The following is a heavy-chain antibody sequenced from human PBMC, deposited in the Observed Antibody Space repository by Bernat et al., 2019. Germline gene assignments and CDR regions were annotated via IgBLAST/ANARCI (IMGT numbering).Heavy chain of an antibody. D-gene: IGHD5-18*01. Sequence: EVQLVESGGGLVKPGGSLRLSCAASGFTFSSYSMNWVRQAPGKGLEWVSSISSSSSYIYYADSVKGRFTISRDNAKNSLYLQMNSLRAEDTAVYYCARDLTLVQLWQQYYFDYWGQGTLVTVSS. V-gene: IGHV3-21*04. CDR2: ISSSSSYI. CDR3: ARDLTLVQLWQQYYFDY. CDR1: GFTFSSYS. J-gene: IGHJ4*02.